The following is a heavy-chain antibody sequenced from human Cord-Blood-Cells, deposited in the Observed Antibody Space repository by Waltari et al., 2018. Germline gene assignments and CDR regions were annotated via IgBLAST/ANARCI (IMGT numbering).Heavy chain of an antibody. D-gene: IGHD6-6*01. CDR3: AKVEYSSSSAFDI. Sequence: QVQLVESGGGVVQPGGSLRLSCAASGFTFSSYGMPWVLQAPGKGLEWVAFLRYDGSNKYYAEPGKGRFTISRDNSKNPLYLQMNSLRAEDTAVYYRAKVEYSSSSAFDIWGQGTMVTVSS. V-gene: IGHV3-30*02. CDR2: LRYDGSNK. CDR1: GFTFSSYG. J-gene: IGHJ3*02.